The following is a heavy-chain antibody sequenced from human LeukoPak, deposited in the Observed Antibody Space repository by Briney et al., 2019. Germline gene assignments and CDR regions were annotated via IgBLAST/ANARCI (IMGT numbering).Heavy chain of an antibody. CDR1: GFTFSSYW. CDR2: INKDGSEK. CDR3: ATYSTGRYKGLEY. V-gene: IGHV3-7*03. J-gene: IGHJ4*02. D-gene: IGHD6-19*01. Sequence: PGGSLRLSCAASGFTFSSYWMSWVRQAPGKGPEWVANINKDGSEKYYVDSPKGRFTISRDNAENSLYLQMSSLRAEDTAVYYCATYSTGRYKGLEYWGQGTLVTVSS.